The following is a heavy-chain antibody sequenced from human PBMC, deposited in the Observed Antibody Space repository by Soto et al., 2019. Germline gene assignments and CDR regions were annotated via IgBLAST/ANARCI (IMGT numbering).Heavy chain of an antibody. Sequence: PGGSLRLSCAASGLSSSSLAMSLGLQAPGKGLEWVSSISGRGVDTLYADSVKGRFTISRDNSRNTLYLQVNSLRAEDTAVYYCAKDQTDVTLFDYWGQGTLVTVSS. CDR3: AKDQTDVTLFDY. J-gene: IGHJ4*02. D-gene: IGHD2-21*02. CDR2: ISGRGVDT. V-gene: IGHV3-23*01. CDR1: GLSSSSLA.